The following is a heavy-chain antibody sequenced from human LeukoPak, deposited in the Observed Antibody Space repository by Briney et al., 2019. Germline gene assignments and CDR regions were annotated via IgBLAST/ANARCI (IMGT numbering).Heavy chain of an antibody. Sequence: GASVKVSCKASGYTFTSYIISWVRQAPGQGLEWLGWINAYNGNTDYAQRVQGRVTMTTDTSTSTAYMELRSLRSDDTAVYYCARDRHIAAAVYYYYIDVWGKGTPVTLSS. CDR3: ARDRHIAAAVYYYYIDV. V-gene: IGHV1-18*01. D-gene: IGHD6-13*01. CDR1: GYTFTSYI. CDR2: INAYNGNT. J-gene: IGHJ6*03.